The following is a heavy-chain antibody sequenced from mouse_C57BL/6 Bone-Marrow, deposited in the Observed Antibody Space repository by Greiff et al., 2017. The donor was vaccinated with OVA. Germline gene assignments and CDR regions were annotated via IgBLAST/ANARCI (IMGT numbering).Heavy chain of an antibody. J-gene: IGHJ4*01. D-gene: IGHD1-1*01. CDR3: ARDEENWVTTVVAEMDY. Sequence: EVQVVESGGGLVKPGGSLKLSCAASGFTFSSYAMSWVRQTPEKRLEWVATISDGGSYTYYPDNVKGRFTSSRDNAKNNLYLQMSHLKSEDTAMYYCARDEENWVTTVVAEMDYWGQGTSVTVSS. CDR2: ISDGGSYT. V-gene: IGHV5-4*01. CDR1: GFTFSSYA.